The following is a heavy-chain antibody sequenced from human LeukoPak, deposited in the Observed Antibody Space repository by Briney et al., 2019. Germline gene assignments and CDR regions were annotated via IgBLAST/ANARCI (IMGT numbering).Heavy chain of an antibody. J-gene: IGHJ4*02. Sequence: PGGSLRLSCAASGFTFSTYTMNWMRQAPGKGLEWVSSISSSSSYLYYSDSVKGRFTISRDNARNSLYLQMNSLGVDDTAVYYCARGLELVDYWGQGTLVTVSS. V-gene: IGHV3-21*01. CDR3: ARGLELVDY. CDR2: ISSSSSYL. CDR1: GFTFSTYT. D-gene: IGHD1-26*01.